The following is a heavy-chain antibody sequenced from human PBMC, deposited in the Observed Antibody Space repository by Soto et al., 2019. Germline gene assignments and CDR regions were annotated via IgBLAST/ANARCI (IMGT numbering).Heavy chain of an antibody. D-gene: IGHD1-26*01. CDR2: INTDGSRT. J-gene: IGHJ5*02. CDR1: KFTFSRYW. CDR3: ARVASGSYDWFDP. V-gene: IGHV3-74*03. Sequence: VQLVESGGGLVQPGGSLRLSCAASKFTFSRYWMHWVRQTPGKGLMWVSRINTDGSRTTYADSVKGRFTISRDNAKNTVFLDMNRLRAEDTAVYYCARVASGSYDWFDPWGQGTLVTVSS.